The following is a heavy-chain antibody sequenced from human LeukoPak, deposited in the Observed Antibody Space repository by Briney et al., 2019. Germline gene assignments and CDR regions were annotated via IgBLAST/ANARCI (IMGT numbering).Heavy chain of an antibody. J-gene: IGHJ4*02. CDR2: IKQDESEK. V-gene: IGHV3-7*01. CDR1: EFTFTNYW. CDR3: ARDGYKDRYFDY. D-gene: IGHD5-24*01. Sequence: GGSLRLSCTASEFTFTNYWMSWVRRAPGKGLEWVANIKQDESEKHYVDSLRGRFTISRDNAKNSVFLQMNSLRAEDTAVYYCARDGYKDRYFDYWGQGTLVTVSS.